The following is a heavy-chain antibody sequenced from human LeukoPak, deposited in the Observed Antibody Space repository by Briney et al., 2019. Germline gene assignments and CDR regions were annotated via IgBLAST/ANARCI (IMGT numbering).Heavy chain of an antibody. Sequence: GESLRLSCAASGFTFSSYAMSWVRQAPGKGLEWVSVIYSGGNTHYADSVKGRFTISRDNSKNTLYLQMNSLRAEDTAVYYCARGEGLFDYWGQGTLVTVSS. CDR1: GFTFSSYA. J-gene: IGHJ4*02. CDR2: IYSGGNT. CDR3: ARGEGLFDY. V-gene: IGHV3-53*01.